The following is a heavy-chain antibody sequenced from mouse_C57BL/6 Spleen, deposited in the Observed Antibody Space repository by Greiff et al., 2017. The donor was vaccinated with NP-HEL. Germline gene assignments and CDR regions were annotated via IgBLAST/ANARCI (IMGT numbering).Heavy chain of an antibody. CDR1: GYTFTEYT. V-gene: IGHV1-62-2*01. Sequence: QVQLQQSGAELVKPGASVKLSCKASGYTFTEYTIHWVKQRSGQGLEWIGWFYPGSGSIKYNEKFKDKATLTADKSSSTVYMELSSLTSEDSAVYFCARHEEGNSNYNYAMDYWGQGTSVTVSS. J-gene: IGHJ4*01. D-gene: IGHD2-5*01. CDR3: ARHEEGNSNYNYAMDY. CDR2: FYPGSGSI.